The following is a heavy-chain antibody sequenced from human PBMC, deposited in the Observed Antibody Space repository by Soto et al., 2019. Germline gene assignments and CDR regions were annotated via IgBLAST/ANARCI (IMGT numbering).Heavy chain of an antibody. CDR1: GFTFSSYA. V-gene: IGHV3-30-3*01. CDR3: ARDRYYDFWSGPMGNWFDP. CDR2: ISYDGSNK. D-gene: IGHD3-3*01. J-gene: IGHJ5*02. Sequence: PGGSLRLSCAASGFTFSSYAMHWVRQAPGKGLEWVAVISYDGSNKYYADSVKGRFTISRDNSKNTLYLQMNSLRAEDTAVYYCARDRYYDFWSGPMGNWFDPWGQGTLVTVSS.